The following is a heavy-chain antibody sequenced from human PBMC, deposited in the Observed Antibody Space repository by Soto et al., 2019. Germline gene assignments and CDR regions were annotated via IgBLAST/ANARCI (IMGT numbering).Heavy chain of an antibody. V-gene: IGHV3-23*01. Sequence: EAQLLESGGDLIQPGGSLTLSCAASGFTFASHAMSWVRQAPGKGLEWVSGISANGGRANYADSVKGRFSLSRDNSKNTLRLQMNSLRADDTAVYYCAKDGASGSYPPYYYFGMDVWGQGTTVTVSS. CDR1: GFTFASHA. CDR2: ISANGGRA. D-gene: IGHD1-26*01. CDR3: AKDGASGSYPPYYYFGMDV. J-gene: IGHJ6*02.